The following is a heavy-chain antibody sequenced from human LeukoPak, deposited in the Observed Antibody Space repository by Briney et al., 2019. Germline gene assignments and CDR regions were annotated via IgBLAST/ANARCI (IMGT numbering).Heavy chain of an antibody. CDR3: VKEDSSSWYGNWFDP. CDR1: GFTFSSYA. V-gene: IGHV3-64D*06. CDR2: ISSNGGST. J-gene: IGHJ5*02. Sequence: PGGSLRLSCSASGFTFSSYAMHWVRQVPGKGLEYVSAISSNGGSTYYADSVKGRFTISRDNSKNTLYLQMSSLRAEDTAVYYCVKEDSSSWYGNWFDPWGQGTLVTVSS. D-gene: IGHD6-13*01.